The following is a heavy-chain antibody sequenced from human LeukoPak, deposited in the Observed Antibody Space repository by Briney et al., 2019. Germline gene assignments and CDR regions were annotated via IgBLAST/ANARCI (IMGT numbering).Heavy chain of an antibody. J-gene: IGHJ3*02. V-gene: IGHV3-7*01. CDR3: ARSPSGSYSSYAFDI. CDR1: GFTFSGFW. CDR2: IKKDGSVK. D-gene: IGHD1-26*01. Sequence: GGSLRLSCGASGFTFSGFWMSWVRQAPGKGLEWVANIKKDGSVKYYVDSVKGRFTISRDNAKNSLYLQMNSLRAEDTAVYYCARSPSGSYSSYAFDIWGQGTMVTVSS.